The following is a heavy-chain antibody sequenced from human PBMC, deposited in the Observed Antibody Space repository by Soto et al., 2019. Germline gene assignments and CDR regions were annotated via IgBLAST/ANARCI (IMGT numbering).Heavy chain of an antibody. CDR1: GASIISYF. J-gene: IGHJ4*02. CDR3: ARTRSCDYYYDY. CDR2: IYYNENT. Sequence: SETMSLTCTVSGASIISYFWSWIRQTPGKGLELIGFIYYNENTNYNPSLKSRVTISLDTSKNQFSLKLTSVTSADTAVYYCARTRSCDYYYDYWGLGTLVTVSS. D-gene: IGHD2-21*02. V-gene: IGHV4-59*01.